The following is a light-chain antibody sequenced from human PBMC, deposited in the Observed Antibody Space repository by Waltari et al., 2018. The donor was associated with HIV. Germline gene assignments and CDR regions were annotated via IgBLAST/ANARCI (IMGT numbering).Light chain of an antibody. V-gene: IGKV1-5*03. Sequence: DIQMTQSPSTLSASIGDRVTITCRARQSITNFLAWYQQKPGRAPNLLISKASILQSGVPSNFSGSGSGTHFTHTSSGRRLDDFATYYCQQYSRFPVTFGQGTKL. CDR1: QSITNF. J-gene: IGKJ2*01. CDR2: KAS. CDR3: QQYSRFPVT.